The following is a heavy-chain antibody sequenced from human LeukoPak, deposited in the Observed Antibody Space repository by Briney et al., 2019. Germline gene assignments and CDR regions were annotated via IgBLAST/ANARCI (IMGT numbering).Heavy chain of an antibody. CDR1: GGSISSGSYY. CDR3: ASGVAVFPFDY. J-gene: IGHJ4*02. V-gene: IGHV4-61*10. D-gene: IGHD3-3*01. Sequence: SETLSLTCTVSGGSISSGSYYWSWIRQPAGKGLEWIGYIYYSGSTNYNPSLKSRVTISVDTSKNQFSLKLSSVTAADTAVYYCASGVAVFPFDYWGQGTLVTVSS. CDR2: IYYSGST.